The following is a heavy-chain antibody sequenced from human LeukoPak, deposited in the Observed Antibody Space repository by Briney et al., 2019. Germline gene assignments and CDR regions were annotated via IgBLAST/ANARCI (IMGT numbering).Heavy chain of an antibody. Sequence: PGGSLRLSCAASGFTFSDYSMSWVRQAPGKGLERISYIGIDSGNTNYADSVKGRFTISGDKAKNSLYLQMNSLRVEDTAVYYCARDYKYAFDNWGQGTLVTVSS. CDR3: ARDYKYAFDN. CDR2: IGIDSGNT. CDR1: GFTFSDYS. V-gene: IGHV3-11*06. D-gene: IGHD5-24*01. J-gene: IGHJ4*02.